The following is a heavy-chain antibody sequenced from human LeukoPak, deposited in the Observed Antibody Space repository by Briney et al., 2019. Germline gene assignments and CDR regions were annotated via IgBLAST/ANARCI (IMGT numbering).Heavy chain of an antibody. CDR3: TRILMGNYFDSSGYYHI. CDR1: GYTFIHYF. J-gene: IGHJ3*02. D-gene: IGHD3-22*01. CDR2: INPNSGGT. Sequence: GASVKVSCKASGYTFIHYFVHWVRQAPGQGLEWMGWINPNSGGTEYAQKFQGRVTMTSDTSISTAYMELSRLRPNDTAVYYCTRILMGNYFDSSGYYHIWGQGTMVIVSS. V-gene: IGHV1-2*02.